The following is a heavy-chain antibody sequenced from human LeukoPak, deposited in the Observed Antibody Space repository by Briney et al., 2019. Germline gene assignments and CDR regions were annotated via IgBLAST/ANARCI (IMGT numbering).Heavy chain of an antibody. CDR3: ARGAAAAAQDY. V-gene: IGHV1-69*13. D-gene: IGHD6-13*01. J-gene: IGHJ4*02. CDR1: GYTFTSYG. Sequence: GASVKVSCKASGYTFTSYGISWVRQAPGQGLEWMGGIIPIFGTANYAQKFQGRVTITADESTSTAYMELSSLRSEDTAVYYCARGAAAAAQDYWGQGTLVTVSS. CDR2: IIPIFGTA.